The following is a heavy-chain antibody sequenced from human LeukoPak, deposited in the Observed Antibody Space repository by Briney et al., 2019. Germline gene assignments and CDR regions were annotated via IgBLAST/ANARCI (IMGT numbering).Heavy chain of an antibody. CDR1: GFTFSSYA. CDR2: ISGSGGST. D-gene: IGHD2-15*01. Sequence: PGGSLRLSCAASGFTFSSYAMTWVRQAPGKGLEWFSLISGSGGSTYYADSVKGRFTISRDNSKNTLYLQMNSLRVEDTAGYYCAKSPVQYCSGGSCYGMDVWGQGTTVTVSS. J-gene: IGHJ6*02. V-gene: IGHV3-23*01. CDR3: AKSPVQYCSGGSCYGMDV.